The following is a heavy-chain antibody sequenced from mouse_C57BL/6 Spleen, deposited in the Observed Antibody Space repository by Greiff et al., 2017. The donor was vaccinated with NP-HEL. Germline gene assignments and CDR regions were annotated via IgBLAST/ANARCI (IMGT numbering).Heavy chain of an antibody. D-gene: IGHD1-1*01. J-gene: IGHJ3*01. CDR1: GYAFSSYW. Sequence: QVQLKQSGAELVKPGASVKISCKASGYAFSSYWMNWVKQGPGKGLEWIGQIYPGDGDTNYNGKFKGKATLTADKSSSTAYMQLSSLTSEDSAVYFCARGITTVVGPLAYWGQGTLVTVSA. V-gene: IGHV1-80*01. CDR2: IYPGDGDT. CDR3: ARGITTVVGPLAY.